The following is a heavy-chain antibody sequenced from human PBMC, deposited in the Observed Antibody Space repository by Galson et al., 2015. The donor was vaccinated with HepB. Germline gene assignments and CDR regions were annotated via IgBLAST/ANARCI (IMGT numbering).Heavy chain of an antibody. CDR3: AREPTQSGPRGWFDP. CDR1: Y. CDR2: IYYSGST. V-gene: IGHV4-31*02. D-gene: IGHD5-12*01. Sequence: YWSWIRQHPGKGLEWIGYIYYSGSTYYNPSLKSRVTISVDTSKNQFSLKLSSVTAADTAVYYCAREPTQSGPRGWFDPWGQGTLVTVSS. J-gene: IGHJ5*02.